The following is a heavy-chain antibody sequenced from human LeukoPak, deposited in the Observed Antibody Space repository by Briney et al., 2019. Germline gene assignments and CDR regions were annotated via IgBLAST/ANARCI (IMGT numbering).Heavy chain of an antibody. V-gene: IGHV4-59*08. CDR1: DGSISSYY. Sequence: SETLSLTCTVSDGSISSYYWSWIRQPPGKGLEWIGYIYYSGSTNYNPSLKSRVTISVDTSKNQFSLKLSSVTAADTAVYYCASHSETTRYYYYGMDVWGQGTTVTVSS. CDR2: IYYSGST. J-gene: IGHJ6*02. D-gene: IGHD4-17*01. CDR3: ASHSETTRYYYYGMDV.